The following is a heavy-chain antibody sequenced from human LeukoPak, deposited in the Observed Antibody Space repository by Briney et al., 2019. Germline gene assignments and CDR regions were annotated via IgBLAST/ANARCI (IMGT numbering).Heavy chain of an antibody. Sequence: ASVKVSCKASGYTFTSYDINWVRQATGRGLEWMGWMNPNSGNTGYAQKFQGRVTITRNTSISTAYMELSSLRSEDTAVYYCARGTTVTTVDYWGQGTLVTVSS. CDR2: MNPNSGNT. V-gene: IGHV1-8*03. CDR3: ARGTTVTTVDY. CDR1: GYTFTSYD. J-gene: IGHJ4*02. D-gene: IGHD4-17*01.